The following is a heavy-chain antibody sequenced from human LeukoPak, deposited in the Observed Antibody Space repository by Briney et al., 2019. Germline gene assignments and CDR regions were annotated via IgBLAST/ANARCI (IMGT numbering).Heavy chain of an antibody. CDR1: GGSISSSTYY. Sequence: SETLSLTCTVSGGSISSSTYYWGWIRQPPGKGLEWIGNIYYRGSTYYNPSLKSRVTISVDTSKNQFSLKLSSVTAADTAVYYCARGGSYVWGSYRLKSWFDPWGQGTLVTVSS. CDR3: ARGGSYVWGSYRLKSWFDP. CDR2: IYYRGST. D-gene: IGHD3-16*02. J-gene: IGHJ5*02. V-gene: IGHV4-39*07.